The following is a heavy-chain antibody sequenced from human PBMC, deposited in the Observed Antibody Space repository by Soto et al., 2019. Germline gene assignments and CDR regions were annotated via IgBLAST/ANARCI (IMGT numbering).Heavy chain of an antibody. CDR3: ARRRGGGGY. CDR2: IYSGGYT. CDR1: GFTVSNNY. J-gene: IGHJ4*02. V-gene: IGHV3-53*01. Sequence: EVQLVESGGGLIQPGGSLRLSCAVSGFTVSNNYMSWVRQAPGKGLEGVSVIYSGGYTAYGDSVKGRFTISRDNSKTQLFLQRNSRGAADRAVYYWARRRGGGGYWGQGTLVTVSS. D-gene: IGHD3-10*01.